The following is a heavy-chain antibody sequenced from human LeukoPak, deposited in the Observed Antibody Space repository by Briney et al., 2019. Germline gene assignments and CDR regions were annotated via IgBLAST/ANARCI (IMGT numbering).Heavy chain of an antibody. V-gene: IGHV3-30-3*01. CDR3: ARESLFDTRALFDY. Sequence: GGSLRLSCAASGFTFSSYAMYWVRQAPGKGLEWVVVISYDGSNKNYVDSVKGRFTISRDNSKNTLYLQMNSLRAEDTAVYYCARESLFDTRALFDYWGQGTLVTVSS. CDR2: ISYDGSNK. D-gene: IGHD3-3*01. CDR1: GFTFSSYA. J-gene: IGHJ4*02.